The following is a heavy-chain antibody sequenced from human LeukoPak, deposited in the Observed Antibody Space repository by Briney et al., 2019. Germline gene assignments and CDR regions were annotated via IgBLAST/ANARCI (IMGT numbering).Heavy chain of an antibody. CDR3: ARDGTSEYSSSWPYYYYGMDV. Sequence: SVTVSCKASGGTFSSYAISWVRQAPGQGLEWMGGIIPIFGTANYAQKFQGRVTITADESTSTAYMELSSLRSEDTAVYYCARDGTSEYSSSWPYYYYGMDVWGQGTTVTVSS. J-gene: IGHJ6*02. CDR1: GGTFSSYA. D-gene: IGHD6-13*01. CDR2: IIPIFGTA. V-gene: IGHV1-69*13.